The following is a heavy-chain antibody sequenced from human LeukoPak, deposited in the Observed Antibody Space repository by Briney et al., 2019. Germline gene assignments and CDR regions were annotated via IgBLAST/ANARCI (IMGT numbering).Heavy chain of an antibody. CDR1: GGSISSYY. J-gene: IGHJ4*02. V-gene: IGHV4-59*01. CDR3: ARSEGGWLQQYYFDY. Sequence: SETPSLTCTVSGGSISSYYWSWIRQPPGKGLEWIGYIYYSGSTNYNPSLKSRVTISVDTSKNQFSLKLSSVTAADTAVYYCARSEGGWLQQYYFDYWGQGTLVTVSS. CDR2: IYYSGST. D-gene: IGHD5-24*01.